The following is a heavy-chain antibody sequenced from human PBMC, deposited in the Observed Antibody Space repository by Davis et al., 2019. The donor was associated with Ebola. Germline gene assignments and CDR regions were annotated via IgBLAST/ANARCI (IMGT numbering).Heavy chain of an antibody. D-gene: IGHD1-26*01. Sequence: MPSETLSLTCTVSGGSIISYYWSWFRQRPGKGLEWIGYIYYSGNTNYNPSLKSRVSISVDTSRHQFSLELSSVTAADTAVYFCARTSIVGTSTTASDIWGQGTMVTVSS. CDR1: GGSIISYY. J-gene: IGHJ3*02. CDR2: IYYSGNT. CDR3: ARTSIVGTSTTASDI. V-gene: IGHV4-59*08.